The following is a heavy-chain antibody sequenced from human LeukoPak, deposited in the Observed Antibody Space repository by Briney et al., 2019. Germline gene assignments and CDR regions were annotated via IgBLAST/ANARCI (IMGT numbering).Heavy chain of an antibody. J-gene: IGHJ4*02. CDR1: GNSYTSYW. Sequence: GESLKISCKGSGNSYTSYWISWARQMPGKGLEWMGRIDPSDSYTNYSPSFQGHVTISADKSISTAYLQWSSLKASDTAMYYCASDSSGYYIDYWGQGTLVTVSS. CDR2: IDPSDSYT. D-gene: IGHD3-22*01. CDR3: ASDSSGYYIDY. V-gene: IGHV5-10-1*01.